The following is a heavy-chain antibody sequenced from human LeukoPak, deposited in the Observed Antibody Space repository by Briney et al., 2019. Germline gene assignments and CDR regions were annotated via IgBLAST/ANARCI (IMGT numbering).Heavy chain of an antibody. D-gene: IGHD1-1*01. Sequence: SSQTLSLTCAVSGGSISDYYWCWIRQPPGKGLDWIGGIFSSGSANYNPSLKSRLTICVDTSKNQSSLKLTSATAADTALYYCAREKDTGSNHAKIRSDIWGQGTMVTVSS. CDR2: IFSSGSA. V-gene: IGHV4-4*08. CDR3: AREKDTGSNHAKIRSDI. CDR1: GGSISDYY. J-gene: IGHJ3*02.